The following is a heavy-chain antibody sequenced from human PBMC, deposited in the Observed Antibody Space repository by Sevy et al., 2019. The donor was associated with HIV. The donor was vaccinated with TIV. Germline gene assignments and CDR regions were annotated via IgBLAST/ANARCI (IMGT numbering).Heavy chain of an antibody. CDR2: ISAYNGNT. D-gene: IGHD4-17*01. CDR1: GYTFTSYG. V-gene: IGHV1-18*01. Sequence: ASVKVSCKASGYTFTSYGISWVRQAPGQGLEWIGWISAYNGNTNYAQKLQGRVTMTTDTSTGTAYLELRSLRSDDTAVYYCASVHDGDYNAYYYSGMDVWGQGTTVTVSS. CDR3: ASVHDGDYNAYYYSGMDV. J-gene: IGHJ6*02.